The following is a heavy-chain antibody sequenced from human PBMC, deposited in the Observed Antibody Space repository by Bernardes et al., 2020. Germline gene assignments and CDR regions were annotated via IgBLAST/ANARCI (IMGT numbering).Heavy chain of an antibody. CDR3: ARALRNRDRHRGGRYFDL. Sequence: SETLSLTCSVSGGSISSHTYCWGWIRQPPGKGLEWIGSLCYSGTTSNNPSLTSRVTISVDTSKNQFSLKLSSVTAADTAVYYCARALRNRDRHRGGRYFDLWGRGTLVTVSS. CDR1: GGSISSHTYC. V-gene: IGHV4-39*01. D-gene: IGHD3-16*01. CDR2: LCYSGTT. J-gene: IGHJ2*01.